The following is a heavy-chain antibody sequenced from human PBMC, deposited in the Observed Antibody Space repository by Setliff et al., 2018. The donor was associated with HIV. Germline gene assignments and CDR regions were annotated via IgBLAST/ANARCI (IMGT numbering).Heavy chain of an antibody. Sequence: PGGSLRLSCAASGFTFDRYWMHWVRQAPGKGLVWVSRVSSDGTSKTYADSVKGRFTISRDNAENTLYLQMNSLRAEDTGVYYCHSGYDTEEQSYFDYWGQGTLVTVSS. CDR3: HSGYDTEEQSYFDY. J-gene: IGHJ4*02. CDR1: GFTFDRYW. CDR2: VSSDGTSK. D-gene: IGHD5-12*01. V-gene: IGHV3-74*01.